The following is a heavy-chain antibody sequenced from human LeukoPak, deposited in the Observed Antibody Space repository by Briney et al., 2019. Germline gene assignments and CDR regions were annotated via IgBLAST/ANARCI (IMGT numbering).Heavy chain of an antibody. D-gene: IGHD3-10*01. Sequence: ASVTVSCKPSGYTFTVNYLHWVRQAPGQGLEWMGRIYPKSGDTDYPQKFQIRATMTRDTSITTAYMELTSLRSDDTAVYYCVSHYGPGPVWGQGTLVTVS. CDR3: VSHYGPGPV. CDR1: GYTFTVNY. V-gene: IGHV1-2*06. CDR2: IYPKSGDT. J-gene: IGHJ4*02.